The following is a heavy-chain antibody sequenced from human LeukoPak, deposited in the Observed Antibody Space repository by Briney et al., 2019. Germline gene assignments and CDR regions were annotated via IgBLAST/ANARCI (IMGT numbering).Heavy chain of an antibody. D-gene: IGHD3-10*01. J-gene: IGHJ5*01. CDR3: ARWGVNAGLDR. CDR2: IWPDGSDT. V-gene: IGHV3-7*01. CDR1: GFTFRDYW. Sequence: GASLRLSCAASGFTFRDYWMAWVRQAPGKGLECVANIWPDGSDTYHVDSVRGRFTISRDNAQSSLNLQMNSLRAEDSAVYYCARWGVNAGLDRWGQGTLVIVSS.